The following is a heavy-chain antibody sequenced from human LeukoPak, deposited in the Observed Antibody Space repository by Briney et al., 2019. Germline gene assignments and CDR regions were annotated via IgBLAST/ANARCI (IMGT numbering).Heavy chain of an antibody. CDR3: ARVAPFQVLGSGTHRGMDV. CDR1: GGSISSSSYY. D-gene: IGHD3-10*01. V-gene: IGHV4-39*07. CDR2: IYYSGST. J-gene: IGHJ6*02. Sequence: SETLSLTCTVSGGSISSSSYYWGWIRQPPGKGLEWIGSIYYSGSTYYNPSLKSRVIISVNTSKNQFSLKLSSVTAADTAMYYCARVAPFQVLGSGTHRGMDVWGQGTTVTVSS.